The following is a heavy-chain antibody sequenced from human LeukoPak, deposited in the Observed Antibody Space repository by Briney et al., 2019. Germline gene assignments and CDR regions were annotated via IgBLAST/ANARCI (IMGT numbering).Heavy chain of an antibody. V-gene: IGHV1-18*01. CDR3: ARGWDILTGYYIDYYYGMDV. D-gene: IGHD3-9*01. J-gene: IGHJ6*02. CDR1: GYTFTSYG. Sequence: ASVTVSCKASGYTFTSYGISWVRQAPGQGLEGMGWISAYNGNTNYAQKLQGRVTMTTDTSTSTAYMELRSLRSDDTAVYYCARGWDILTGYYIDYYYGMDVWGQGTTVTVSS. CDR2: ISAYNGNT.